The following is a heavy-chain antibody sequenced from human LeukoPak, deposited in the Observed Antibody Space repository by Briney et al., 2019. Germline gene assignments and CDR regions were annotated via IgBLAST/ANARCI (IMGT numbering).Heavy chain of an antibody. CDR2: INPNSGGT. D-gene: IGHD4-17*01. J-gene: IGHJ4*02. CDR3: AVEVDYGDPDY. Sequence: GASVKVSCKASGYTFTGYYMHWVRQAPGQGLEWMGWINPNSGGTNYAQKFQGRVTMTEDTSTDTAYMELSSLRSEDTAVYYCAVEVDYGDPDYWGQGTLVTVSS. CDR1: GYTFTGYY. V-gene: IGHV1-2*02.